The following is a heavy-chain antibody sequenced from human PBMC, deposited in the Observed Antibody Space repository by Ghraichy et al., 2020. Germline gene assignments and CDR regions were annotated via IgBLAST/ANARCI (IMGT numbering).Heavy chain of an antibody. J-gene: IGHJ4*02. CDR2: SSWDGIGT. CDR1: GFTYDDFS. V-gene: IGHV3-43*01. CDR3: ARDSGGFKSLTVTSGWDY. D-gene: IGHD4-17*01. Sequence: LSLTCAAAGFTYDDFSMIWVRQAPGKGLEWVSLSSWDGIGTYYADSVKGRFTVTRDNSRGSLYLQMNSLRTEDTALYYCARDSGGFKSLTVTSGWDYWGQQTLLTVPS.